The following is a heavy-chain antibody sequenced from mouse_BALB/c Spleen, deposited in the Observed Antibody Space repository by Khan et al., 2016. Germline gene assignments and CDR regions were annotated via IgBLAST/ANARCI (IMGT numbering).Heavy chain of an antibody. CDR1: GISITTGNYR. CDR3: ARGCYGNYCFDY. V-gene: IGHV3-5*02. J-gene: IGHJ2*01. D-gene: IGHD2-1*01. Sequence: EVQLQESGPGLVKPSQTVSLTCTVTGISITTGNYRWSWIRQFTGNKLEWIGYIYYSGTITYNPSLTSRTTITRDTSKNQFFLEMNSLTAEDTAIYYCARGCYGNYCFDYWGQGTTLTVSS. CDR2: IYYSGTI.